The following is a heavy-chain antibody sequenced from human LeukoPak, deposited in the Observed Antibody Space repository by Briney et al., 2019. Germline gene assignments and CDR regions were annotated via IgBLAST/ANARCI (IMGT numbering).Heavy chain of an antibody. J-gene: IGHJ3*02. CDR1: GGSISSGGYY. CDR2: IYHSGST. D-gene: IGHD3-10*01. CDR3: ARSYYYGSGIGAFDI. Sequence: SETLSLTCTVSGGSISSGGYYWSWIRQPPGKGLEWIGYIYHSGSTYYNPSLKSRVTISVDRSKNQFSLKLSSVTAADTAVYYCARSYYYGSGIGAFDIWGQGTMVTVSS. V-gene: IGHV4-30-2*01.